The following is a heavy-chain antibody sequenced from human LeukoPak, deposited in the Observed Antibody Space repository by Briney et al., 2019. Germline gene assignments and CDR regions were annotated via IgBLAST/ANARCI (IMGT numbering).Heavy chain of an antibody. J-gene: IGHJ6*04. Sequence: ASVKVSSKASGYTFTSYAISWVRQAPGQGLEWMGWISAYNGNTNYAQKLQGKVTMTTDTSTSTAYMELRSLRSDDTAVYYCAVSITMAYYYGMDVWGKGTTVTVSS. V-gene: IGHV1-18*04. CDR1: GYTFTSYA. D-gene: IGHD3-10*01. CDR3: AVSITMAYYYGMDV. CDR2: ISAYNGNT.